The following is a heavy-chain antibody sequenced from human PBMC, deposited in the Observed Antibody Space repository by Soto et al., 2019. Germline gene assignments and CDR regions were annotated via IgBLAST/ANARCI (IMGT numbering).Heavy chain of an antibody. J-gene: IGHJ6*02. V-gene: IGHV1-69*01. CDR1: GEAISGDA. CDR2: IIPIFGTA. D-gene: IGHD6-13*01. Sequence: SLNRSCKGVGEAISGDAISWVRKTTGQGLEWMGGIIPIFGTANYAQKFQGRVTITADESTSTAYMELSSLRSEDTAVYYCASPGSSSPADVWGQGTTVTVS. CDR3: ASPGSSSPADV.